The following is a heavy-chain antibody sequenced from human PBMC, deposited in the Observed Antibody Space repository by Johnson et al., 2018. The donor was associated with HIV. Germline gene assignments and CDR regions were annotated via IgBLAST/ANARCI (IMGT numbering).Heavy chain of an antibody. CDR3: ARDARYSRSWPDAFDI. Sequence: VQLMESGGGVVQPGGSLRLSCAASGFTFSGYIMHWVRQAPGKGLEWVALISFDGSNRYYADSVKGRFTISRDNSKNTLYLQMNSLRPEDTAVYYCARDARYSRSWPDAFDIWGQGTMVTVSP. CDR2: ISFDGSNR. J-gene: IGHJ3*02. D-gene: IGHD6-13*01. V-gene: IGHV3-30-3*01. CDR1: GFTFSGYI.